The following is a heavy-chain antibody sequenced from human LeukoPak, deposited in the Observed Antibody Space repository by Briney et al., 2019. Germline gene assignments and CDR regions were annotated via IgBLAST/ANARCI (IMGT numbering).Heavy chain of an antibody. CDR2: IIPILGIA. J-gene: IGHJ4*02. D-gene: IGHD2-2*01. CDR3: ASFSPAANTGY. Sequence: SVKVSCKASGYTFTSYDINWVRQATGQGLEWMGRIIPILGIANYAQKFQGRVTITADKSTSTAYMELSSLRSEDTAVYYCASFSPAANTGYWGQGTPVTVSS. CDR1: GYTFTSYD. V-gene: IGHV1-69*04.